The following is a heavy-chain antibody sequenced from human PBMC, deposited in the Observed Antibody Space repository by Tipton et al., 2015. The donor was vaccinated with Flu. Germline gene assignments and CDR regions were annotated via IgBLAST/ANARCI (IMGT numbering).Heavy chain of an antibody. Sequence: SLRLSCAASGFTFSSYWMSWVRQAPGKGLEWVANIKQDGNDKYYVDSVKGRFTVSRDNAKNSLCLQMNSLRVEDTAVYYCARERGYYGSGNHQDNWFDPWGQGTLVTVSS. V-gene: IGHV3-7*01. J-gene: IGHJ5*02. D-gene: IGHD3-10*01. CDR1: GFTFSSYW. CDR3: ARERGYYGSGNHQDNWFDP. CDR2: IKQDGNDK.